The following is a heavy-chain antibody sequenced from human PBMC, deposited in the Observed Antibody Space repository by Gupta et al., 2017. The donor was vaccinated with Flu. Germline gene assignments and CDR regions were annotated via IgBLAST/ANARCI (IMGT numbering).Heavy chain of an antibody. V-gene: IGHV4-61*02. Sequence: QVQLQESGPGLVKPSQTLSLTCTVSGGSIISNSYYWSWIRQPAGKGLEWIGRIYISGSTNYNPSLKSRVTISVDTSKNQFSLKLSSVTAADTAVYYCARATGYCSDGSCYSSWNFDLWGRGTLVTVSS. CDR2: IYISGST. CDR3: ARATGYCSDGSCYSSWNFDL. D-gene: IGHD2-15*01. J-gene: IGHJ2*01. CDR1: GGSIISNSYY.